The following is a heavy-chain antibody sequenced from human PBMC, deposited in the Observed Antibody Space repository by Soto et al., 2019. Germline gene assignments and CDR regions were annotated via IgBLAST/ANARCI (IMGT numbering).Heavy chain of an antibody. V-gene: IGHV3-74*03. CDR1: GFTFSNYW. D-gene: IGHD6-13*01. J-gene: IGHJ6*02. CDR2: VNNDGTDT. CDR3: ARGGLQHALDV. Sequence: EVQLVESGGALVQPGGSLRLSCAASGFTFSNYWMSWVRQAPGKGMVWVSRVNNDGTDTTHADSLKGRFTISTDNAENTFYLQMNILRAEDTAVYYCARGGLQHALDVWGQGSKVTVSS.